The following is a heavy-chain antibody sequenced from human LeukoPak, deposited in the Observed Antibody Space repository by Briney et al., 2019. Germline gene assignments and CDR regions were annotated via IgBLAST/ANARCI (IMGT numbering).Heavy chain of an antibody. D-gene: IGHD1-26*01. J-gene: IGHJ3*02. CDR2: IIPIFGTA. CDR3: ARPQVGPWAFDI. CDR1: GGTFSSYA. V-gene: IGHV1-69*01. Sequence: SVKVSCKASGGTFSSYAISWVRQAPGQGLEWMGGIIPIFGTANYAQKFQGRVTITADESTSTAYMELSSLRSEDTAVYYCARPQVGPWAFDIWGQGTMVTVSS.